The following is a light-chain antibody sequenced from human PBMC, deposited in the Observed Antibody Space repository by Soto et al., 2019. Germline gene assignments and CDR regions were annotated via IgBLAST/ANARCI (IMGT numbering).Light chain of an antibody. CDR3: SSYTGGSVYTL. J-gene: IGLJ3*02. V-gene: IGLV2-14*01. Sequence: QSALTQPASVSGSPGQSITISCTGTSSDVGGYNYVSWYQQHPGKAPKLMIFDVSNRPSGVSNRFSGSKSGNTASLTISGLQAEDEADYYCSSYTGGSVYTLFGGGTKVTVL. CDR2: DVS. CDR1: SSDVGGYNY.